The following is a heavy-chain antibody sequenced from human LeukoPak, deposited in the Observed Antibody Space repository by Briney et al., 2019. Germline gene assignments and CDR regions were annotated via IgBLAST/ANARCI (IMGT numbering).Heavy chain of an antibody. D-gene: IGHD2-15*01. CDR1: GFTFSSYA. V-gene: IGHV3-53*01. CDR2: IYSGGST. Sequence: PGGSLRLSCASSGFTFSSYAMSWVRQAPGKGLEWVSVIYSGGSTYYADSVKGRFTISRDNSKNTLYLQMNSLRAEDTAVYYCARDRYCSGGSCYPDAFDIWGQGTMVTVSS. J-gene: IGHJ3*02. CDR3: ARDRYCSGGSCYPDAFDI.